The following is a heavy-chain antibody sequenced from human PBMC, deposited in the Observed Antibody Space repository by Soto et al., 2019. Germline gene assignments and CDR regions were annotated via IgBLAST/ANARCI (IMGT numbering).Heavy chain of an antibody. D-gene: IGHD3-16*01. V-gene: IGHV4-59*01. CDR1: GGSISSYY. J-gene: IGHJ5*02. Sequence: SETLSLTCTVSGGSISSYYWNWIRQPPGKGLEWIGYIYYSGSTKYNPSLKSRVTISVDTSKNQFSLNLSSVTAADTAVYYCARDGGYPPWFDPWGQGTLVTAPQ. CDR3: ARDGGYPPWFDP. CDR2: IYYSGST.